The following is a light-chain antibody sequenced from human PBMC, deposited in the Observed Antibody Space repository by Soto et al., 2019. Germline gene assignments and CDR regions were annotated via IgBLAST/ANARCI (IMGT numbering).Light chain of an antibody. CDR3: LQYNNWRT. CDR1: QTISDN. CDR2: GAS. Sequence: EIVLTQSPGTLSLSPGERATLSCRTSQTISDNLAWYQQQPGQAPRLLIYGASTRATGVPARFSGGGSGTGFTLTISSLQSEDFAIYYCLQYNNWRTFGQGTKVEIK. J-gene: IGKJ1*01. V-gene: IGKV3-15*01.